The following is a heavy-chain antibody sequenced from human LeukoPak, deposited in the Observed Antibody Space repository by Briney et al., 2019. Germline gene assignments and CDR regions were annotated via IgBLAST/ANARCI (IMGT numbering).Heavy chain of an antibody. CDR3: ARHGGAGAEYFDY. Sequence: SETLSLTCTVSGGSISSYYWSWIRQPPGKGLGWIGYIYYSGSTNYNPSLKSRVTISVDASKNQFSLKLSSVTAADTAVYYCARHGGAGAEYFDYWGQGTLVTVSS. V-gene: IGHV4-59*08. CDR2: IYYSGST. J-gene: IGHJ4*02. D-gene: IGHD6-19*01. CDR1: GGSISSYY.